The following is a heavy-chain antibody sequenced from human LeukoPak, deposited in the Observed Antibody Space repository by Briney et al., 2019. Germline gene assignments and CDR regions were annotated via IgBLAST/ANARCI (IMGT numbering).Heavy chain of an antibody. CDR3: ASPAAAAGTRLDY. Sequence: GGSLRLSCAASGFTFSSYSMNWVRQAPGKGLEWVSSISSSSSYIYYADSVKGRFIISRDNAKNSLYLQTNSLRAEDTAVYYCASPAAAAGTRLDYWGQGTLVTVSS. D-gene: IGHD6-13*01. V-gene: IGHV3-21*01. CDR1: GFTFSSYS. CDR2: ISSSSSYI. J-gene: IGHJ4*02.